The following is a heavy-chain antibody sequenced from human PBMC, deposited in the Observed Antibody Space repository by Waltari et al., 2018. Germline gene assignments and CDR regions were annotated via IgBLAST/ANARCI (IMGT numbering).Heavy chain of an antibody. CDR1: GGSISSSSYY. Sequence: QLQLQESGPGLVKPSETLSLTCTVPGGSISSSSYYWGWIRQTPGKGLEWIWSIYYSGSTYYNPSLKSRVTISVDTSKNQFSLKLSSVTAADTAVYYCARHGPLSSSWLDWYFDLWGRGTLVTVSS. CDR3: ARHGPLSSSWLDWYFDL. J-gene: IGHJ2*01. CDR2: IYYSGST. V-gene: IGHV4-39*01. D-gene: IGHD6-13*01.